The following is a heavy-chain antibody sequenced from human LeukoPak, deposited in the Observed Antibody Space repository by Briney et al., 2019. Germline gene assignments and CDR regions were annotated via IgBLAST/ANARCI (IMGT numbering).Heavy chain of an antibody. V-gene: IGHV3-15*07. Sequence: PGGSLRLSCAASGFTFFDAWMSWVRQAPGKGLEWVGRIKSKNDGGTTDYAAPVKGRFTISRDDSKNMLYLQMNSLKIEDTALYYCTTFRSSYWGQGTLVTVSS. J-gene: IGHJ4*02. CDR2: IKSKNDGGTT. CDR3: TTFRSSY. CDR1: GFTFFDAW.